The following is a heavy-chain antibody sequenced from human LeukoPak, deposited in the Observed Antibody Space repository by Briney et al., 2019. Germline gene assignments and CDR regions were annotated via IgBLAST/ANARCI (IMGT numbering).Heavy chain of an antibody. CDR1: GYTFTSYY. CDR3: AREGLQLLWFGELFQGNWFDP. V-gene: IGHV1-46*01. D-gene: IGHD3-10*01. Sequence: ASVKVSCKASGYTFTSYYMHWVRQAPGQGLEWIGIINPSGGSTSYAQKFQGRVTMTRDTSTSTVYMELSSLRSEDTAVYYCAREGLQLLWFGELFQGNWFDPWGQGTLVTVSS. J-gene: IGHJ5*02. CDR2: INPSGGST.